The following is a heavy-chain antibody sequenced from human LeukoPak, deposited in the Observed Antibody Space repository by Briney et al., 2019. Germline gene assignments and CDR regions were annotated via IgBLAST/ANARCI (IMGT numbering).Heavy chain of an antibody. CDR1: GYTFTGYY. V-gene: IGHV1-2*02. CDR2: INPNSGGT. CDR3: ARALHYDSSGYYPPRGWYYFDY. Sequence: ASVKVSCKASGYTFTGYYMHWVRQAPGQGPEWMGWINPNSGGTNYAQKFQGRVTMTRDTSISTAYMELSRLRSDDTAVYYCARALHYDSSGYYPPRGWYYFDYWGQGTLVTVSS. J-gene: IGHJ4*02. D-gene: IGHD3-22*01.